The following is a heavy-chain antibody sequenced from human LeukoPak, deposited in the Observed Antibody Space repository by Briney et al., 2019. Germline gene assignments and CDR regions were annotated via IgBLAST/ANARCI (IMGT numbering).Heavy chain of an antibody. V-gene: IGHV4-59*08. CDR1: GGSISNYY. CDR2: IYYTGST. J-gene: IGHJ4*02. CDR3: VCVDY. Sequence: PSETLSLTCTVSGGSISNYYWSWIRQPPGKGLEWIGYIYYTGSTNYSPSLKSRVTISVDTSKNQFSLKLSSVTAADTAVYYCVCVDYWGQGTLVTVSS.